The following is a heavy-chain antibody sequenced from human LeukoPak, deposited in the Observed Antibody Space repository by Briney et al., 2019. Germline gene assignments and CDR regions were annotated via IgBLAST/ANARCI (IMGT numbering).Heavy chain of an antibody. CDR2: ITGSHGRT. J-gene: IGHJ5*02. V-gene: IGHV3-23*01. CDR3: TKDPNGDYVGAFDP. D-gene: IGHD4-17*01. CDR1: GFTFSSYA. Sequence: GGSLRLSCAASGFTFSSYAMTWVRQAPGKGLEWVSSITGSHGRTYNTDSVKGRFTISRDNSQNTLYLQMNSLRAEDTAVYYCTKDPNGDYVGAFDPWGQGTLVTVSS.